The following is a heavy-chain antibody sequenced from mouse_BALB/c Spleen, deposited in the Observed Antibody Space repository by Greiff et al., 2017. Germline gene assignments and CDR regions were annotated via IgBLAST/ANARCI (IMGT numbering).Heavy chain of an antibody. CDR2: ICPGSGST. Sequence: QVQLQQPGAELVKPGTSVKLSCKASGYNFTSYWINWVKLRPGQGLEWIGDICPGSGSTNYNEKFKSKATLTVDTSSSTAYMQLSSLASGDSALYYYARYGYSYYFDYWGQGTTLTVSS. CDR1: GYNFTSYW. J-gene: IGHJ2*01. D-gene: IGHD2-2*01. CDR3: ARYGYSYYFDY. V-gene: IGHV1-55*01.